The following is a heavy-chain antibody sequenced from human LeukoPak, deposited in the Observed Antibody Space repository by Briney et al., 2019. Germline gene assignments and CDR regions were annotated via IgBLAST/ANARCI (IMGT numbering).Heavy chain of an antibody. V-gene: IGHV3-43*01. CDR2: INEDGDDS. CDR1: GFTFDEYT. CDR3: AKGQKTADLFDS. Sequence: PGGSLRLSCAASGFTFDEYTMHWVRQAPGKGLEWVSLINEDGDDSYYADSVKGRFTTSRDNSKNSLFLQMNSLTIEDTAFYFCAKGQKTADLFDSWGRGTLVTVSS. J-gene: IGHJ4*02. D-gene: IGHD2-2*01.